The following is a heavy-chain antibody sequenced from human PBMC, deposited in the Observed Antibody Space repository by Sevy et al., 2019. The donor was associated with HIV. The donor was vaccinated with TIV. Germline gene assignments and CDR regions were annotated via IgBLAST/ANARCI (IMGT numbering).Heavy chain of an antibody. J-gene: IGHJ6*03. CDR2: ISSSSSTI. D-gene: IGHD3-3*01. Sequence: GWSLRLSCAASGFTFSSYSMNWVRQAPGKGLEWVSYISSSSSTIYYADSVKGRFTISRDKAKNSLYLQMNGLRDEDTAVYYCARAGYYDFWSGYYSYYYYYMDVWGKGTTVTVSS. V-gene: IGHV3-48*02. CDR3: ARAGYYDFWSGYYSYYYYYMDV. CDR1: GFTFSSYS.